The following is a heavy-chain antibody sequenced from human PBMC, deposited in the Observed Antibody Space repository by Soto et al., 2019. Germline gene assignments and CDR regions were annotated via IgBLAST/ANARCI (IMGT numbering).Heavy chain of an antibody. D-gene: IGHD6-6*01. CDR3: ARDLRIAARPGAGGIDV. V-gene: IGHV1-18*01. J-gene: IGHJ6*02. Sequence: GHGSCKASGYNFTSEGSTLVRPAPGRGLDWMGWISPEHGNPNYAQKLQGRVPMSKDTYTSTAYKELRRLRADDTGVNYCARDLRIAARPGAGGIDVWGQGTTVTVP. CDR2: ISPEHGNP. CDR1: GYNFTSEG.